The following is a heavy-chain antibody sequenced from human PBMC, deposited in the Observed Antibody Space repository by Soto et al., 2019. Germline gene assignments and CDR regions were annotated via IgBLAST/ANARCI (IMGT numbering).Heavy chain of an antibody. CDR1: GFTFSDHC. CDR2: TRNKANSYTT. V-gene: IGHV3-72*01. CDR3: AITYWNSLYYFDS. D-gene: IGHD1-7*01. Sequence: GGSRRLSRAASGFTFSDHCLDWVRQAPGKGLEWVGRTRNKANSYTTEYAASVKGRFTIPRYDSKNSLYLQMHSRKTEDTAVYDCAITYWNSLYYFDSWGQGTLVTVYS. J-gene: IGHJ4*02.